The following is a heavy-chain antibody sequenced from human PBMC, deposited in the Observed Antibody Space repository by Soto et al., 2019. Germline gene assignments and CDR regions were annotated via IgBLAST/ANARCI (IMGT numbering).Heavy chain of an antibody. CDR1: GGSISSGGYY. Sequence: SETLSLTCTVSGGSISSGGYYWSWIRQHPGKGLEWIGYIYYSGSTYYNPSLKSRVTISVDTSKNQFSLKLSSVTAADTAVYYCARLYYYDSSGYYHYFDYRGQGTLVTVSS. CDR3: ARLYYYDSSGYYHYFDY. J-gene: IGHJ4*02. D-gene: IGHD3-22*01. CDR2: IYYSGST. V-gene: IGHV4-31*03.